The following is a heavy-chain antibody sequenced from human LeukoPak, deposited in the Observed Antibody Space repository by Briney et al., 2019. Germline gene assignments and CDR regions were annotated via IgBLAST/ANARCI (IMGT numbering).Heavy chain of an antibody. CDR2: ISSSSSTI. D-gene: IGHD6-13*01. V-gene: IGHV3-48*01. J-gene: IGHJ4*02. CDR1: GFTFSSYS. CDR3: ARGEGGYSSSWYGDY. Sequence: GGSLRLSRAASGFTFSSYSMNWVRQAPGKGLEWVSYISSSSSTIYYADSVKGRFTISRDNAKNSLYLQMNSLRAEDTAVYYCARGEGGYSSSWYGDYWGQGTLVTVSS.